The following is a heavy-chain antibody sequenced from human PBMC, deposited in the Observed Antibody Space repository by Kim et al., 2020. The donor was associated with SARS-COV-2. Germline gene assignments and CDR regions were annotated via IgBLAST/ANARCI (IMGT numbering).Heavy chain of an antibody. Sequence: GGSLRLSCAASGFTFSNAWMSWVRQAPGKGLEWVGRIKSKTDGGTTDYAAPVKGRFTISRDDSKNTLYLRMNSLKTEDTAVYYCTTKWELPAGDYFDYWGQGTLGTVSS. V-gene: IGHV3-15*01. J-gene: IGHJ4*02. D-gene: IGHD1-26*01. CDR3: TTKWELPAGDYFDY. CDR2: IKSKTDGGTT. CDR1: GFTFSNAW.